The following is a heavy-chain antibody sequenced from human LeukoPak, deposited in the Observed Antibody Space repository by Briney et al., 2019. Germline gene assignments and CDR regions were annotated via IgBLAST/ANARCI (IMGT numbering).Heavy chain of an antibody. Sequence: SETLSLTCTVSGGSISSYYWSWIRQPPGKGLEWIGYIYYSGGTNYNPSLKSRVTISIDTSKNQFSLKLSSVTAADTAVYYCARDGAWSTWNYFDYWGQGTLVPSPQ. J-gene: IGHJ4*02. CDR2: IYYSGGT. CDR3: ARDGAWSTWNYFDY. D-gene: IGHD2-2*01. CDR1: GGSISSYY. V-gene: IGHV4-59*01.